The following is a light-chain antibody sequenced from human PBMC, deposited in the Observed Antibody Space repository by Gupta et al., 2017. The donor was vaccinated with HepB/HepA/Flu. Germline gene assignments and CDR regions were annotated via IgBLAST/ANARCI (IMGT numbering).Light chain of an antibody. CDR2: GAS. Sequence: EIVMTQSPATLSVSPGERVTLSCRASQSVSSNLAWYQQKPGQAPRLLIYGASPRATGIPTRFSGSGSGTEFTLTISSLQSEDFAVYYCQQDTNWPLTFGGGTKVEIK. CDR3: QQDTNWPLT. J-gene: IGKJ4*01. CDR1: QSVSSN. V-gene: IGKV3-15*01.